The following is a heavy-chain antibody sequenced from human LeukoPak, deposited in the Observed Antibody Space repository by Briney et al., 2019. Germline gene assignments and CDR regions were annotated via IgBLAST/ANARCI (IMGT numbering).Heavy chain of an antibody. CDR3: ARSQSSGKTAAGDAYYFYHGMDV. J-gene: IGHJ6*02. Sequence: SETLSLTCTVSGGSIRNYYWTWIRQPPGKGLEWIRYRYYSGSTNYNPSLQSRVSMSIDTSKNQFSLNLSSVTAADTALYYCARSQSSGKTAAGDAYYFYHGMDVWGLGTTVTVS. CDR2: RYYSGST. D-gene: IGHD6-13*01. V-gene: IGHV4-59*01. CDR1: GGSIRNYY.